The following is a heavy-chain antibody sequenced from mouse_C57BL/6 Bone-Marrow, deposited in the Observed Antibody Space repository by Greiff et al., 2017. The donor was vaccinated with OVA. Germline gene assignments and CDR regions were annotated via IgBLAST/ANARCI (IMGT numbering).Heavy chain of an antibody. Sequence: EVKLMESGPSLVRPSQTLSLTCTVTGFSINSDCYWIWIRQFPGNKLEYIGYTFYSGITYYNPSLESRTYITRDTSKNQFSLKLSSVTTEDTATYYCARSRRGFITTVVDYYFDYWGQGTTLTVSS. D-gene: IGHD1-1*01. CDR3: ARSRRGFITTVVDYYFDY. CDR2: TFYSGIT. CDR1: GFSINSDCY. J-gene: IGHJ2*01. V-gene: IGHV3-3*01.